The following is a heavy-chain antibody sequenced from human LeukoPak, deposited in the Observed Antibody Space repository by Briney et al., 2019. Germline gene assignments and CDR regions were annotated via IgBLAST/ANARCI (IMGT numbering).Heavy chain of an antibody. J-gene: IGHJ6*02. V-gene: IGHV3-30*18. CDR3: AKAELAYCGGDCYWNCYYYGMDV. D-gene: IGHD2-21*02. CDR1: GFTFSSYG. CDR2: ISYDGSNK. Sequence: GGSLRLSCAASGFTFSSYGMHWVRQAPGKGLEWVAFISYDGSNKYYADSVKGRFTISRDNSKNTLYLQMNSLRAEDTAVYYCAKAELAYCGGDCYWNCYYYGMDVWGQGTTVTVSS.